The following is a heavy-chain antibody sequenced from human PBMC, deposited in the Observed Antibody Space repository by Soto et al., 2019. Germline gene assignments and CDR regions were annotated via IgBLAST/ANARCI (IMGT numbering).Heavy chain of an antibody. CDR1: GASIDDDC. CDR3: ARAPSSNLVSDK. CDR2: ICYNDIT. V-gene: IGHV4-59*01. Sequence: SETLSLTCTVSGASIDDDCWTWIRQSPGKGLEWIGNICYNDITKYSPSLQSRVTITRDVSKNQFSLSLTSVTASDTAVYYCARAPSSNLVSDKWGQGTRVTVS. J-gene: IGHJ3*01. D-gene: IGHD2-2*01.